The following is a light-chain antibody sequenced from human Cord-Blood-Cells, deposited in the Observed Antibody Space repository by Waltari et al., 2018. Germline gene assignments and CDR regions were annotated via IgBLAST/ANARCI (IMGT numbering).Light chain of an antibody. V-gene: IGLV3-21*03. CDR2: DDS. CDR1: NIGSQS. J-gene: IGLJ3*02. Sequence: SYVLTQPPSVSVAPGKTARITWGGNNIGSQSVHWYQQKPGQAPVLVVYDDSDRPSGIPERFSGSNSGNTATLTISRVEAGDEADYYCQVWDSSSDHKVFGGGTKLTVL. CDR3: QVWDSSSDHKV.